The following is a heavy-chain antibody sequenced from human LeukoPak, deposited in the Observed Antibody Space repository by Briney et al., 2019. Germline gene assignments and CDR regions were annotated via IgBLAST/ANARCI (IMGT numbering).Heavy chain of an antibody. CDR1: GFTVSTNY. J-gene: IGHJ4*02. CDR3: ARGLTMGHF. D-gene: IGHD4/OR15-4a*01. CDR2: ISTTGTTV. V-gene: IGHV3-48*03. Sequence: HPGGSLRLSCGASGFTVSTNYMSWVRQAPGKGLEWVSHISTTGTTVYYADAVKGRFTISRDNAKNSLYLQMNSLRAEDTAVYYCARGLTMGHFGGQGTLVTVSS.